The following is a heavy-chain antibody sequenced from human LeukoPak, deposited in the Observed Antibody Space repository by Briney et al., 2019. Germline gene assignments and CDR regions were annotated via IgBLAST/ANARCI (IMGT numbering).Heavy chain of an antibody. V-gene: IGHV3-30*02. Sequence: GGSLRLSCAASGFTFSSYGMHWVRQAPGKGLEWVAFIRYDGSNKYYADSVKGRFTISRDNSKNTLYLQMNSLRAEDTAVYYCARTREQWQVLDYWGQGTLVTVSS. D-gene: IGHD6-19*01. J-gene: IGHJ4*02. CDR2: IRYDGSNK. CDR1: GFTFSSYG. CDR3: ARTREQWQVLDY.